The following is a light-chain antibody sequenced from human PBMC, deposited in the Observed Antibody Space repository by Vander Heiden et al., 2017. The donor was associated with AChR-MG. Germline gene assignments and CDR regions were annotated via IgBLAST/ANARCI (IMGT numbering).Light chain of an antibody. CDR1: QSLLHSNGYSY. CDR2: LGS. CDR3: MQGLQTHF. Sequence: IVLTQSPPSLPVTPGEPASISCRSSQSLLHSNGYSYLDWYLQKPGQSPQLLIYLGSNRASGVPDRFSGSGSGTDFTLKISRVEAEDVGVYYCMQGLQTHFFGQGTRLEIK. V-gene: IGKV2-28*01. J-gene: IGKJ5*01.